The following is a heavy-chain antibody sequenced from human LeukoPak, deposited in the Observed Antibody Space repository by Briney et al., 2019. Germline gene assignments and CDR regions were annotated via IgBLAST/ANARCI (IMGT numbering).Heavy chain of an antibody. V-gene: IGHV3-11*01. J-gene: IGHJ3*02. Sequence: PGGSLRLSCAASGFTFSDYFMSWIRQAPGKGLDWVSYISGSGGAIYYADSVKGRFTISRDNAKNSLYLQMNSLRAEDTALYYCARGLGEGYDFWSGYFRANAFDIWGQGTMVTVSS. CDR3: ARGLGEGYDFWSGYFRANAFDI. D-gene: IGHD3-3*01. CDR2: ISGSGGAI. CDR1: GFTFSDYF.